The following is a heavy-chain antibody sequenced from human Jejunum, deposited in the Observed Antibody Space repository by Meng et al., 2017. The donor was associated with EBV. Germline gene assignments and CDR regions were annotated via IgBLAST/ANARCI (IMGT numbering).Heavy chain of an antibody. Sequence: QGQLQVSGQGLVKPSGTLSLTCAVSGDSIDSRNWWSWVRQSPERGLEWIGEIYYSGSTNYNPSLKSRVTILVDRSENHFSLHLSSVTAADTAVHYCVRGGDYCLVYWGQGTLVTVSS. CDR3: VRGGDYCLVY. CDR1: GDSIDSRNW. CDR2: IYYSGST. V-gene: IGHV4-4*02. J-gene: IGHJ4*02. D-gene: IGHD2-21*02.